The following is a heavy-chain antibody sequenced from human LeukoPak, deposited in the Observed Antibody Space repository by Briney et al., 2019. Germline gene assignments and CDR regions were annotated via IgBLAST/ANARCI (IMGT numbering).Heavy chain of an antibody. J-gene: IGHJ3*02. Sequence: ASVKVSCKGSVYTFTGYYMHWVRQAPGQGLEWMGWINPNSGGTNYAQKFQGRVTMTRDTPNSTAYMELRTLRSDDTGVYYCARVNSGYKDPITHAFDIWGQGTIVTDSS. D-gene: IGHD5-12*01. V-gene: IGHV1-2*02. CDR2: INPNSGGT. CDR1: VYTFTGYY. CDR3: ARVNSGYKDPITHAFDI.